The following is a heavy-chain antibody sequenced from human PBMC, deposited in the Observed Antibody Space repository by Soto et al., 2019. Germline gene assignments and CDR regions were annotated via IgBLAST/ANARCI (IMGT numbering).Heavy chain of an antibody. V-gene: IGHV3-15*01. CDR2: IKSKTDGGTI. J-gene: IGHJ4*02. CDR3: TTAHPRGPDY. D-gene: IGHD5-12*01. CDR1: GRTFSNAW. Sequence: GGSLRLSCAASGRTFSNAWMNWVRQAPGKGLEWVGQIKSKTDGGTIFYPAPVKGRFIISRDDSTNTLYLQMNSLKTEDTAVYYCTTAHPRGPDYWGQGTLVTVSS.